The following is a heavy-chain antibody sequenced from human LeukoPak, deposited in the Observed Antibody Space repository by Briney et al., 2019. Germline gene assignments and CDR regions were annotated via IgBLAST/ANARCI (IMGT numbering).Heavy chain of an antibody. V-gene: IGHV1-3*03. J-gene: IGHJ3*02. CDR2: INAGNGNT. Sequence: ASVKVSCKASGYTFTSYYMHWVRQAPGQGLEWMGWINAGNGNTKYSQEFQGRVTITRDTSASTAYMELSSLRSEDMAVYYCARGRTLVGAPDAFDIWGQGTMVTVSS. CDR1: GYTFTSYY. D-gene: IGHD1-26*01. CDR3: ARGRTLVGAPDAFDI.